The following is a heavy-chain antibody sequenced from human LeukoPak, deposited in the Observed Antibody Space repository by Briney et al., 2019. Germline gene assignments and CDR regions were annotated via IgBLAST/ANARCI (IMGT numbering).Heavy chain of an antibody. CDR3: ARTTGDYFDY. CDR2: IYSGGST. V-gene: IGHV3-53*01. D-gene: IGHD1-1*01. J-gene: IGHJ4*02. Sequence: PGGSLRLSCAASGFTVSSNYMSWVRQAPGKGLEWVSVIYSGGSTYYADSVKGRFTISKDNSKNTLNMQMNSLRAEDTAVYYCARTTGDYFDYWGQGTLVTVSS. CDR1: GFTVSSNY.